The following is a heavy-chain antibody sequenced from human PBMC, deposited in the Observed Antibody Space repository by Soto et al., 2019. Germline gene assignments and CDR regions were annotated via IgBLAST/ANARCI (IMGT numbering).Heavy chain of an antibody. CDR1: GFSLTNRV. CDR3: AREDESSGFAGTFHH. J-gene: IGHJ1*01. D-gene: IGHD3-22*01. V-gene: IGHV3-30-3*01. CDR2: ISHDESNK. Sequence: GGSLRLSCEVSGFSLTNRVMHWVRQAPGRELEWVSLISHDESNKDYAASVKGRFTISRDISKNTLYLEMNSLGTEDTAVYYCAREDESSGFAGTFHHWGQGTLVTVSS.